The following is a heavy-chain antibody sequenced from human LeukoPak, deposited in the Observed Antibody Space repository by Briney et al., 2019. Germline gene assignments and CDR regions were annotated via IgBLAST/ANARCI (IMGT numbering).Heavy chain of an antibody. CDR1: GFTFSDYY. V-gene: IGHV3-11*01. CDR3: ARVVRFLEWPHYFDY. CDR2: ISSSGSTI. Sequence: GGSLRLSCAASGFTFSDYYMSWIRQAPGKELEWVSYISSSGSTIYYADSVKGRFTISRDNAKNSLYLQMNSLRAEDTAVYYCARVVRFLEWPHYFDYWGQGTLVTVSS. J-gene: IGHJ4*02. D-gene: IGHD3-3*01.